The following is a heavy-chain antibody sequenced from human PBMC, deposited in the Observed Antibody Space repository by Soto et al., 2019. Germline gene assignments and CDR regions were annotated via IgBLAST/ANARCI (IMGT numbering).Heavy chain of an antibody. Sequence: SETLSLTCTVSGGSIRTTNYYWGWIRQPPGKGLEWIGNIYYSGSTYYNPSLKSRVTISVDTSKNQFSLKMRSVTAADTAVYFCARLSRDSYGLTYFFYNATEVW. CDR2: IYYSGST. CDR1: GGSIRTTNYY. CDR3: ARLSRDSYGLTYFFYNATEV. J-gene: IGHJ6*01. D-gene: IGHD5-18*01. V-gene: IGHV4-39*01.